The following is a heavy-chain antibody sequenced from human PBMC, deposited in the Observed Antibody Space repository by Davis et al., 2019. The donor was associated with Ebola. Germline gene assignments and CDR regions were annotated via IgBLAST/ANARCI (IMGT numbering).Heavy chain of an antibody. CDR1: GGSISSYY. CDR3: ARHVPDLNYYYYMDV. D-gene: IGHD2-2*01. V-gene: IGHV4-59*08. CDR2: IYYSGST. Sequence: SETLSLTCTVSGGSISSYYWSWIRQPPGKGLEWIGYIYYSGSTNYNPSLKSRVTISVDTSKNQFSLKLSSVTAADTAVYYCARHVPDLNYYYYMDVWGKGTTVTVSS. J-gene: IGHJ6*03.